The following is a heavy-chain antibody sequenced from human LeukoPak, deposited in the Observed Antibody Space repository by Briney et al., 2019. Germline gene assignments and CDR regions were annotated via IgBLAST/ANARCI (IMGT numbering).Heavy chain of an antibody. CDR3: AKDFPHYYEVPHGMDV. J-gene: IGHJ6*02. Sequence: GGSLRLSCAASGFGFGQYEMTWVRQAPGKGLEWIAYISVRAGTIYYGDSAEGRFTISRDDAKNSLYLQMNGLRVEDTAIYYCAKDFPHYYEVPHGMDVWGQGTTVTV. V-gene: IGHV3-48*03. CDR1: GFGFGQYE. CDR2: ISVRAGTI. D-gene: IGHD3-22*01.